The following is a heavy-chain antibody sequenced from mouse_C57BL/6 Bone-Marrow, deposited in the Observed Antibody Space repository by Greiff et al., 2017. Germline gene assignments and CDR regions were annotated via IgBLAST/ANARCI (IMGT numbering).Heavy chain of an antibody. CDR3: ARDDGYSYYFDY. Sequence: QVHVKQPGAELVRPGSSVKLSCKASGYTFTSYWMHWVKQRPIQGLEWIGNIDPSDSETHYNQKFKDKATLTVDKSSSTAYMQLSSLTSEDSAVYYCARDDGYSYYFDYWGQGTTLTVSS. CDR2: IDPSDSET. V-gene: IGHV1-52*01. CDR1: GYTFTSYW. D-gene: IGHD2-3*01. J-gene: IGHJ2*01.